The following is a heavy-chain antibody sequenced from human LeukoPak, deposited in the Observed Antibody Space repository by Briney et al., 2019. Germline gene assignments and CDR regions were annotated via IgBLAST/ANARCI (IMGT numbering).Heavy chain of an antibody. CDR1: GGTFSSYA. Sequence: SVKVSCRASGGTFSSYAISWVRQAPGQGLEWMGGIIPIFGTANYAQKFQGRVTMTEDTSTDTAYMELSSLRSEDTAVYYCATLVSSSWYLDYWGQGTLVTVSS. D-gene: IGHD6-13*01. V-gene: IGHV1-69*06. CDR3: ATLVSSSWYLDY. CDR2: IIPIFGTA. J-gene: IGHJ4*02.